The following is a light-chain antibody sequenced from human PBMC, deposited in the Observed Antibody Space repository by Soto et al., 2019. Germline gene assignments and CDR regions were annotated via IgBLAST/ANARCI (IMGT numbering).Light chain of an antibody. J-gene: IGLJ3*02. Sequence: QSVLTQPPSVSGAPGQRVIISCTHIGADFDVLWYQQLPGTAPKLLINANDNRPAGVTDRFSGSRSGSSASLAITGLRAEDEATYYCQSFDRGQSYDNRLSGVFGGGTKLTVL. CDR1: IGADFD. CDR2: AND. CDR3: QSFDRGQSYDNRLSGV. V-gene: IGLV1-40*01.